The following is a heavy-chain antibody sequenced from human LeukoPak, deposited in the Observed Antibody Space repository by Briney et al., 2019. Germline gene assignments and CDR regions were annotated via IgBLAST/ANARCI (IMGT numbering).Heavy chain of an antibody. V-gene: IGHV4-39*01. D-gene: IGHD5-24*01. J-gene: IGHJ4*02. CDR2: TYYSGST. Sequence: PSETLSLTCTVSVGSISSSSYYWGWIRQPPGKGLEWFGGTYYSGSTYYNPSLKSRVTISVDTSKNQFSLRLSSVTAADTAVYYCARQTLFHSERWLQFFDYWGQGTLVTVSS. CDR1: VGSISSSSYY. CDR3: ARQTLFHSERWLQFFDY.